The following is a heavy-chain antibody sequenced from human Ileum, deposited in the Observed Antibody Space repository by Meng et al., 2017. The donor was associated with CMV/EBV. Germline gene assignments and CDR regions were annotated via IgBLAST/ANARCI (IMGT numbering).Heavy chain of an antibody. V-gene: IGHV4-61*01. CDR2: IYYSGST. Sequence: SETLSLTCTASSVPVSSGSYYWSWIRQPPGKGLEWIGYIYYSGSTNYNPSLKSRVTISVDTSKNQFSLKLSSVTAADTAVYYCATLQYYSHYSDYWGQGALVTVSS. CDR1: SVPVSSGSYY. J-gene: IGHJ4*02. CDR3: ATLQYYSHYSDY. D-gene: IGHD4-11*01.